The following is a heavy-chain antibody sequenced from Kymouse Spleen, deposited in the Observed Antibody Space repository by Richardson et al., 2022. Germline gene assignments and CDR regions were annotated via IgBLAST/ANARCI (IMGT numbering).Heavy chain of an antibody. CDR1: GFTFSSYG. V-gene: IGHV3-33*01. Sequence: QVQLVESGGGVVQPGRSLRLSCAASGFTFSSYGMHWVRQAPGKGLEWVAVIWYDGSNKYYADSVKGRFTISRDNSKNTLYLQMNSLRAEDTAVYYCARDLTIFGVVTHYYYGMDVWGQGTTVTVSS. CDR3: ARDLTIFGVVTHYYYGMDV. CDR2: IWYDGSNK. D-gene: IGHD3-3*01. J-gene: IGHJ6*02.